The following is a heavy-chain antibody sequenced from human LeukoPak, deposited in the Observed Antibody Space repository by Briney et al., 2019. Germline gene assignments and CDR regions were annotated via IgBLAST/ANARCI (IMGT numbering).Heavy chain of an antibody. CDR3: ARSNSSGTDY. J-gene: IGHJ4*02. CDR2: IYYSGST. CDR1: AGSISSYY. Sequence: SETLSLTSTVSAGSISSYYWSWIRQPPGKELKGIGYIYYSGSTNYNPSLKSRVTISVATSKNQFSLKLSSVTAADTAVYYCARSNSSGTDYWGQGTLVTVSS. D-gene: IGHD6-19*01. V-gene: IGHV4-59*01.